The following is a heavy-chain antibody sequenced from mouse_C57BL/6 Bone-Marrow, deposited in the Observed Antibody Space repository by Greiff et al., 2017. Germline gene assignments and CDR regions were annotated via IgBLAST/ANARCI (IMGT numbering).Heavy chain of an antibody. J-gene: IGHJ4*01. CDR3: ALYDGYYLYYAMDY. CDR2: INPYNGGT. D-gene: IGHD2-3*01. Sequence: VQLKESGPVLVKPGASVKMSCKASGYTFTDSYMNWVKQSHGKSLEWIGVINPYNGGTSYNQKFKGKATLTVDKSSSTAYMELNSLTSEDSAVYYCALYDGYYLYYAMDYWGQGTSVTVSS. V-gene: IGHV1-19*01. CDR1: GYTFTDSY.